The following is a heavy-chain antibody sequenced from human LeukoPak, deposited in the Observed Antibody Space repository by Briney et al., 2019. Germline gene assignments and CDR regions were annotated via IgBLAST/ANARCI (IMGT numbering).Heavy chain of an antibody. Sequence: GASVRVSCNASGYTFTAYYMYWVRHPPGPGLGLMGLINPNSGATNYAQNFQGRDTMTADTSISTAYLDLSRLRSDDSAVYYCARGPIVQAGYYYGMDVWGQGTTVTVSS. CDR1: GYTFTAYY. D-gene: IGHD2/OR15-2a*01. CDR2: INPNSGAT. J-gene: IGHJ6*02. CDR3: ARGPIVQAGYYYGMDV. V-gene: IGHV1-2*02.